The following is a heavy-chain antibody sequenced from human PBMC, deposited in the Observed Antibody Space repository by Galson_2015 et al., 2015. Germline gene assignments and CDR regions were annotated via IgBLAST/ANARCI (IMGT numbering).Heavy chain of an antibody. CDR1: GDSVSSNSAA. D-gene: IGHD6-19*01. CDR2: TYYRSKWYN. V-gene: IGHV6-1*01. Sequence: CAISGDSVSSNSAAWNWIRQSPSRGLEWLGRTYYRSKWYNDYAVSVKSRITINPDTSKNQFSLQPNSVTPEDTAVYYCASKMNISGRYAIPYYMDVWGKGTTVTVSS. CDR3: ASKMNISGRYAIPYYMDV. J-gene: IGHJ6*03.